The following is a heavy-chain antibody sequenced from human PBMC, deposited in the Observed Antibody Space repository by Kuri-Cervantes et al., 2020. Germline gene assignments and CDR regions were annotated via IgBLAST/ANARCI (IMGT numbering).Heavy chain of an antibody. Sequence: ETLSLTCAASGFTFSSYSMNWVRQAPGKGLEWLSHISSDSKNIYYADSVRGRSTISRDNAKNSLFLQMNSLRDEDTAVYYCAREWLNWGQGTLVTVSS. V-gene: IGHV3-48*02. CDR3: AREWLN. D-gene: IGHD5-12*01. CDR2: ISSDSKNI. J-gene: IGHJ4*02. CDR1: GFTFSSYS.